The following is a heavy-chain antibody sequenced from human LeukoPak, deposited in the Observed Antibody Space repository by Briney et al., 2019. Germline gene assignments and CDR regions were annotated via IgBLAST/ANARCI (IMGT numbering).Heavy chain of an antibody. CDR1: GFTCNSYG. J-gene: IGHJ4*02. V-gene: IGHV3-23*01. CDR3: AKDLSGGTLPYYFDY. Sequence: GGSLRLSCAASGFTCNSYGMSWVRQAPGKGLEWVSAISGSGGNTYYADSVKGRFTISRDNSKNTLYLQMNSLRAEDTAVYYCAKDLSGGTLPYYFDYWGQGTLVTVSS. D-gene: IGHD2-15*01. CDR2: ISGSGGNT.